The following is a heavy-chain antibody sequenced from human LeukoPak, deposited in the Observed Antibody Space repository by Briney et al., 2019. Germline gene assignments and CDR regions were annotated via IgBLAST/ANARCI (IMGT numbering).Heavy chain of an antibody. V-gene: IGHV4-59*01. CDR1: GGSISSYY. D-gene: IGHD6-13*01. CDR2: IYYSGST. Sequence: SETLSLTCTVSGGSISSYYWSWIRQPPGKGLEWIGYIYYSGSTNYNPSLKSRVTISVDTSKNQFSLRLSSVTAADTAVYYCAREGIAAAGLDYWGQGTLVTVSS. CDR3: AREGIAAAGLDY. J-gene: IGHJ4*02.